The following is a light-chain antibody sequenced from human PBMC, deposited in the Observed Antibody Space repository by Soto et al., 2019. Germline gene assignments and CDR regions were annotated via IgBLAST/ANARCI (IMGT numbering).Light chain of an antibody. J-gene: IGKJ5*01. CDR3: QQRSNWPVIT. CDR2: DAS. V-gene: IGKV3-11*01. CDR1: QSVSSY. Sequence: EIVLTQSPATLSLSPGERATLSCRASQSVSSYLAWYQQKPGQAPRLLIYDASNRATGIPARFSGSGSGTDFTLTISSLEPEDFAVYYCQQRSNWPVITLGQGTRLEIK.